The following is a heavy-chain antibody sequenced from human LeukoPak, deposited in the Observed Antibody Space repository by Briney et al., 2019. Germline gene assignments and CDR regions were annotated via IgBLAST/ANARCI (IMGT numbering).Heavy chain of an antibody. V-gene: IGHV4-59*01. CDR3: TRGRNSTSGYRVTELGSGYSDY. J-gene: IGHJ4*02. Sequence: SETLSLTCTVSGGPISNYYWNWIRQPPGKGPEWIGYIYYSGTTNYNPSLKSRVSMPVDTSKNQFPLKLSSVTAADTAVYYCTRGRNSTSGYRVTELGSGYSDYWGQGTLVTVSP. D-gene: IGHD3-9*01. CDR1: GGPISNYY. CDR2: IYYSGTT.